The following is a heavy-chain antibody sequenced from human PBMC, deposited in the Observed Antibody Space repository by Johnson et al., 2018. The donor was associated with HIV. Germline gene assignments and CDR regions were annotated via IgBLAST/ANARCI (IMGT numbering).Heavy chain of an antibody. V-gene: IGHV3-48*04. J-gene: IGHJ3*02. CDR3: ARGLWATTPGGAFDI. Sequence: MQLVESGGGVVQPGRSLRLSCAASGFTFSSYGMHWVRQAPGKGLEWVSYISSSGSTIYYADSVKGRFTISRDNAKNSLYLQMNSLRAGDTAVYYCARGLWATTPGGAFDIWGQGTMVTVS. CDR2: ISSSGSTI. D-gene: IGHD1-26*01. CDR1: GFTFSSYG.